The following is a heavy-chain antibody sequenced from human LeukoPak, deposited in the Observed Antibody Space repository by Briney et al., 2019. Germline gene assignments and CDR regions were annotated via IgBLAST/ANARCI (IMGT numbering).Heavy chain of an antibody. CDR3: AKSIQSYYYYYYMDV. J-gene: IGHJ6*03. D-gene: IGHD2-2*02. CDR1: GVTFSSYA. V-gene: IGHV3-23*01. Sequence: GGSLRLSCAASGVTFSSYAMSWVRQAPGKGLEWVSIISGSGGVTYYADSVKGRFTISRDNSKNTLYLQMNSLRAEDTAVYYCAKSIQSYYYYYYMDVWGKGTTVTVSS. CDR2: ISGSGGVT.